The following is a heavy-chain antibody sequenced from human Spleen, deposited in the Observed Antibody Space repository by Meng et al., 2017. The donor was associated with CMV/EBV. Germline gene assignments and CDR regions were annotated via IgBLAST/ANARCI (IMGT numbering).Heavy chain of an antibody. CDR1: GFTFSSYG. Sequence: GESLKISCAASGFTFSSYGMHWVRQAPGKGLEWVSLIYAGGTTYYADSVKGRFTISRDNSKNTLYLQMNSLRAEDTAVFYCARDPSVAARIGTFDIWGQGTMVTVSS. J-gene: IGHJ3*02. CDR3: ARDPSVAARIGTFDI. CDR2: IYAGGTT. V-gene: IGHV3-NL1*01. D-gene: IGHD6-6*01.